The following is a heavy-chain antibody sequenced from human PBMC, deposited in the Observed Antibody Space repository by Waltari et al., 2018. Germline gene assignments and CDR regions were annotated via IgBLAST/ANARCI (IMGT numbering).Heavy chain of an antibody. V-gene: IGHV3-48*03. Sequence: EVQLVESGGCLVQPGGSLRLSCAASGFTFSRYEMNLVRKAPGKGLEWVSYISSSGSTIYYADSVKGRFTISRDNAKNSLYLQMNSLRAEDTAVYYCATDNYDFWSGYIGAFDIWGQGTMVTVSS. CDR1: GFTFSRYE. J-gene: IGHJ3*02. D-gene: IGHD3-3*01. CDR2: ISSSGSTI. CDR3: ATDNYDFWSGYIGAFDI.